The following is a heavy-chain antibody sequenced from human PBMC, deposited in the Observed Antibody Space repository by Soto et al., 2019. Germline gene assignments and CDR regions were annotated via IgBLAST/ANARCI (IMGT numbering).Heavy chain of an antibody. V-gene: IGHV1-8*01. Sequence: ASVKVSCKASGYTFTSYDINWVRRATGQGLEWMGWMNPNSGNTGYAQKFQGRVTMTRNTSISTAYMELSSLRSEDTAVYYCARVIGNIVAFDYWGQGTLVTVSS. J-gene: IGHJ4*02. CDR1: GYTFTSYD. D-gene: IGHD5-12*01. CDR2: MNPNSGNT. CDR3: ARVIGNIVAFDY.